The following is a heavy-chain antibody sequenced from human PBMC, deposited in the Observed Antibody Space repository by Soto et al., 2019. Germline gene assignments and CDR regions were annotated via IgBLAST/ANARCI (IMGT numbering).Heavy chain of an antibody. V-gene: IGHV4-34*01. CDR2: INHSGST. CDR1: GGSFSGYY. Sequence: SETLFLTCAVYGGSFSGYYWTWIRQPPGTGLEWIGEINHSGSTNYNPSLKSRVTISVDTSKNQFSLKLSSVTAADTAVYYCAARNTYYYDSSGYRLDYWGQGTLITVSS. J-gene: IGHJ4*02. D-gene: IGHD3-22*01. CDR3: AARNTYYYDSSGYRLDY.